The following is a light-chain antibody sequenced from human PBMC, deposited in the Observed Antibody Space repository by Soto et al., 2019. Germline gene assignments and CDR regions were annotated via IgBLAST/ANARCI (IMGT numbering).Light chain of an antibody. CDR1: QSVSSSY. CDR3: QQYGSSPT. CDR2: GAS. Sequence: EIVLTQSPGTLSLSPGERATLSCRASQSVSSSYLAWYQQKPGQAPSLLIYGASSRATGIPDRFSGSGSGTDFSLTMSRLEPEDFEVYYCQQYGSSPTFGGGTKVEIK. J-gene: IGKJ4*01. V-gene: IGKV3-20*01.